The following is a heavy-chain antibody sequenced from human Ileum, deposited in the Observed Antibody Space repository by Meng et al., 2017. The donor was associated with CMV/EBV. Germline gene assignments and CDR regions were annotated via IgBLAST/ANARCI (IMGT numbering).Heavy chain of an antibody. CDR1: GFTFSSYW. D-gene: IGHD3-22*01. J-gene: IGHJ4*02. V-gene: IGHV3-7*01. CDR3: ARDPRDDSAYSYFDS. CDR2: MNQDGNQR. Sequence: GGSLRLSCAASGFTFSSYWMNWVRQAPGKGLEWVANMNQDGNQRYYVDSVKGRFTISRDNAKNSLYLQMNSLRVEDTAVYYCARDPRDDSAYSYFDSWGQGTLVTVSS.